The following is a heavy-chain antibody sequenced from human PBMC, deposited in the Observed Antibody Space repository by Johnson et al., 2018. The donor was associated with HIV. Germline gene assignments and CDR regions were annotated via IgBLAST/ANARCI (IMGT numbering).Heavy chain of an antibody. D-gene: IGHD4-11*01. Sequence: QVQLVESGGGLVKPGGSLRLSCAASEFTFSDYYMSWIRQALGKGLEWVSYISSSGSTIYYADTVKGRFTISRDNAKKSLYQQMNSMRAEEPAVYYCTSMTTGKTPPVGAFDIWGQGTMVTVSS. J-gene: IGHJ3*02. V-gene: IGHV3-11*01. CDR3: TSMTTGKTPPVGAFDI. CDR1: EFTFSDYY. CDR2: ISSSGSTI.